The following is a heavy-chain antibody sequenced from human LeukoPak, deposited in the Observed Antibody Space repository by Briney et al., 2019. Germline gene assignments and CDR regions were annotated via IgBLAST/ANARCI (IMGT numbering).Heavy chain of an antibody. Sequence: PGGSLRLSCAASGFTFSSYAMSWVRQAPGKGLEWVSAISGSGGSTYYADSVKGRFTISGDNSKNTLYLQMNSLRAEDTAVYYCARDPYYYDSSGYPYWGQGTLVTVSS. D-gene: IGHD3-22*01. CDR3: ARDPYYYDSSGYPY. CDR1: GFTFSSYA. V-gene: IGHV3-23*01. CDR2: ISGSGGST. J-gene: IGHJ4*02.